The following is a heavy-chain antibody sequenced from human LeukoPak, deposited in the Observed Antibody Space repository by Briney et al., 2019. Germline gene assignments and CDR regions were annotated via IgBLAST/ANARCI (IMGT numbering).Heavy chain of an antibody. CDR1: GYTFTRYG. V-gene: IGHV1-18*01. CDR2: ISAYNGNT. J-gene: IGHJ4*02. Sequence: GASVKVSCKASGYTFTRYGISWVRQAPGQGLEWMGWISAYNGNTNYAQKLQGRVTMTTDTSTSTAYMELRSLRSDDTAVYYCARDPLHYYDSSGYYYGYWGQGTLVTVSS. CDR3: ARDPLHYYDSSGYYYGY. D-gene: IGHD3-22*01.